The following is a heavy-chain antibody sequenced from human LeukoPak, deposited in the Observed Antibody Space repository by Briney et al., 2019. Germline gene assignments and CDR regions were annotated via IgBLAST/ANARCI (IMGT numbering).Heavy chain of an antibody. D-gene: IGHD4-17*01. J-gene: IGHJ4*02. Sequence: GGSLRLSCAASGFTVSSNYMSWVRQAPGKGLEWVSVIYSGGSTYYAGSVKGRFTISRDNSKNTLYLQMNSLRAEDTAVYYCARRDLIYGDWADYWGQGTLVTVSS. V-gene: IGHV3-66*01. CDR2: IYSGGST. CDR3: ARRDLIYGDWADY. CDR1: GFTVSSNY.